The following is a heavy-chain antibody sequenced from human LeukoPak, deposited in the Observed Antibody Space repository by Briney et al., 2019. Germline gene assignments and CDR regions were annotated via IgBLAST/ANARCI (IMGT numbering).Heavy chain of an antibody. CDR3: ARSPTLGYCSSTSCSDAFDI. CDR1: GGTFSSYA. V-gene: IGHV1-69*04. Sequence: GSSVKVSCKASGGTFSSYAISWVRQAPGQGLEWMGRIIPILGIANYAQKFQGRVTITADKSTSTAYMELSSLRSEDTAVYYCARSPTLGYCSSTSCSDAFDIWGQGTMVTVSS. J-gene: IGHJ3*02. D-gene: IGHD2-2*01. CDR2: IIPILGIA.